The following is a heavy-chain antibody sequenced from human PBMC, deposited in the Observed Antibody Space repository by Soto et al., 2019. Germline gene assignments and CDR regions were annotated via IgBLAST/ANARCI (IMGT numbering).Heavy chain of an antibody. CDR1: GYSFTNHW. Sequence: EVQLVQSGAEVKKPGESLKISCKGSGYSFTNHWIGWVRQMPGKELEWMGSIYPGDSDTRYSPSFQGQVTISADKSISTAYLQWTSLKASDTAMYYCARQGLGATTLLDYWGQGTLVTVSS. J-gene: IGHJ4*02. CDR3: ARQGLGATTLLDY. D-gene: IGHD5-12*01. V-gene: IGHV5-51*01. CDR2: IYPGDSDT.